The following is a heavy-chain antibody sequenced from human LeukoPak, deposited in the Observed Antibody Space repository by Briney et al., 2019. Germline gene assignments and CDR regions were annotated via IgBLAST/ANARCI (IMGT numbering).Heavy chain of an antibody. D-gene: IGHD3-3*01. J-gene: IGHJ4*02. CDR3: ARGRPTYYDFWSGYSY. Sequence: INXXRQAPGQXRXGMGWMNPNSGNTGYAQKFQGRGTMTRNTSISTAYMELSSLRSEDTAVYYCARGRPTYYDFWSGYSYWGQGTLVTVSP. CDR2: MNPNSGNT. V-gene: IGHV1-8*01.